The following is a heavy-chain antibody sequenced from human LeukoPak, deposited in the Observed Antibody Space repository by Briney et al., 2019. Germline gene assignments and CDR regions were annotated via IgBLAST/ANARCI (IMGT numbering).Heavy chain of an antibody. D-gene: IGHD4-17*01. CDR1: GFTFTMFA. Sequence: GGSLRLSCAASGFTFTMFAMTWVRQAPGKGLEWVSGISGSGGSTDYADSVKGRFTISRDNSKNTMYLQMNSLRAEDTAVYFCAKVPRTGAVTFFDHWGQGTLVTVTS. V-gene: IGHV3-23*01. CDR2: ISGSGGST. J-gene: IGHJ4*02. CDR3: AKVPRTGAVTFFDH.